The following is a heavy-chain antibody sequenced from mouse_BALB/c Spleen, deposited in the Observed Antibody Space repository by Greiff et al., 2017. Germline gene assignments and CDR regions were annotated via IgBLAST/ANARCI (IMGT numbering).Heavy chain of an antibody. CDR2: IYPGDGDT. D-gene: IGHD1-1*01. CDR3: ARQYYGSFYFDY. Sequence: QVQLQQPGAELVMPGASVKMSCKASGYTFTSYWMQWVKQRPGQGLEWIGAIYPGDGDTRYTQKFKGKATLTADKSSSTAYMQLSSLASEDSAVYYCARQYYGSFYFDYWGQGTTLTVSS. V-gene: IGHV1-87*01. CDR1: GYTFTSYW. J-gene: IGHJ2*01.